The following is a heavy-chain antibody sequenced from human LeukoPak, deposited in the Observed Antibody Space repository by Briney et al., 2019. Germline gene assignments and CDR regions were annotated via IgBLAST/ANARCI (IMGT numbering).Heavy chain of an antibody. CDR2: IRSKAYGGTT. D-gene: IGHD2-2*01. Sequence: TGRSLRLSRTASGFTFGDYAMSWVRQAPGKGLEWVAFIRSKAYGGTTEYAASVKGRFTISRDDSKSIAYLQMNSLKTEDTAVYYCTRDLCSSTSCYAPFDYWGQGTLVTVSS. J-gene: IGHJ4*02. V-gene: IGHV3-49*04. CDR1: GFTFGDYA. CDR3: TRDLCSSTSCYAPFDY.